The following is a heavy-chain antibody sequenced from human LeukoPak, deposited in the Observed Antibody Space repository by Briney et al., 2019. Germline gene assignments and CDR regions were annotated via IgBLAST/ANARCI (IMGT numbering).Heavy chain of an antibody. CDR2: IYHSGST. V-gene: IGHV4-38-2*02. J-gene: IGHJ1*01. D-gene: IGHD6-19*01. CDR1: GYSISSGYY. Sequence: PSETLSLTCTVSGYSISSGYYWGWIRQPPGKGLEWIGSIYHSGSTYYNPSLKSRVTISVDTSKNQFSLKLSSVTAADTAVYYCARHYSPPWAVAGTGGYFQHWGQGTLVTVSS. CDR3: ARHYSPPWAVAGTGGYFQH.